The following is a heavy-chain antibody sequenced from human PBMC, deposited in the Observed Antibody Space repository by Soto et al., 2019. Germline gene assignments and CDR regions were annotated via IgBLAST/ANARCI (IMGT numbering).Heavy chain of an antibody. V-gene: IGHV4-61*01. D-gene: IGHD3-10*01. CDR1: GGSVSSGSYY. CDR2: MYYSGST. CDR3: ARAPRGNYGYPSYFDY. J-gene: IGHJ4*02. Sequence: SETLSLTCTVSGGSVSSGSYYWSWIRQPPGKGLEWIGYMYYSGSTNYNPSLKSRVTISVDTSKNQFSLKLSSVTAADTAVYYCARAPRGNYGYPSYFDYWGQGTLVTVSS.